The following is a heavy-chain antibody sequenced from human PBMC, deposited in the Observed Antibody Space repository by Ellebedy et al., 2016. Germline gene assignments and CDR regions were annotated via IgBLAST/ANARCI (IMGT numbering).Heavy chain of an antibody. D-gene: IGHD4-17*01. J-gene: IGHJ4*02. Sequence: GGSLRLXXKGSGYSFTSYWISWVRQMPGKGLEWMGRIDPSDSYTNYSPSFQGHVTISADKSISTAYLQWSSLKASDTAMYYCARHDPTVTTLDYWGQGTLVTVSS. CDR3: ARHDPTVTTLDY. CDR1: GYSFTSYW. CDR2: IDPSDSYT. V-gene: IGHV5-10-1*01.